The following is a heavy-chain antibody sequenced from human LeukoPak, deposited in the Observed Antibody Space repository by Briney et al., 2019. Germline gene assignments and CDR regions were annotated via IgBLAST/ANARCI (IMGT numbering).Heavy chain of an antibody. D-gene: IGHD2-15*01. CDR1: GYSFTSYW. CDR2: IYPGDSDT. J-gene: IGHJ4*02. CDR3: ARPGYCSGGSCYPVHFDY. Sequence: GESLKISCKGSGYSFTSYWIGCVRQMPRKGLEWMGIIYPGDSDTRYSPSFQGQVTISADKSISTAYLQWSSLKASDTAMYYCARPGYCSGGSCYPVHFDYWGQGTLVTVSS. V-gene: IGHV5-51*01.